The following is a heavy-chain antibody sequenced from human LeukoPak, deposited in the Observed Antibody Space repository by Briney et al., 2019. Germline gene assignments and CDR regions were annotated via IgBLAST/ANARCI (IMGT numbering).Heavy chain of an antibody. Sequence: ASVKVSCKDSRYTFTSYDINWVRQATGQGLEWMGWMNPNSGNTGYAQKFQGRVTMTRNTSISTAYMELSSLRSEDTAVYYCARAVYHIAAAEDYWGQGTLVTVSS. J-gene: IGHJ4*02. CDR3: ARAVYHIAAAEDY. V-gene: IGHV1-8*01. CDR2: MNPNSGNT. CDR1: RYTFTSYD. D-gene: IGHD6-13*01.